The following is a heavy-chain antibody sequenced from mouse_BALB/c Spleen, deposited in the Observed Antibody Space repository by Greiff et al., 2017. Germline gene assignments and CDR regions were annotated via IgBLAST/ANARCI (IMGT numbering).Heavy chain of an antibody. CDR2: IWGGGST. V-gene: IGHV2-6-4*01. Sequence: VHLVESGPGLVAPSQSLSITCTVSGFSLSRYSVHWVRQPPGKGLEGRGMIWGGGSTDYNSAHKSRRSIITDNAKSQVFLKMNSRQTDDTAMYYCASPIYYDYDGEAWFAYWGQGTLVTVSA. D-gene: IGHD2-4*01. J-gene: IGHJ3*01. CDR1: GFSLSRYS. CDR3: ASPIYYDYDGEAWFAY.